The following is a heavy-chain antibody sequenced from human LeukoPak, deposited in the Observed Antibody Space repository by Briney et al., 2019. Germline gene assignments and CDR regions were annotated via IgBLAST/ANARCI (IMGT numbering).Heavy chain of an antibody. CDR1: GGSISNYY. CDR2: IYTSGST. D-gene: IGHD3-10*01. J-gene: IGHJ4*02. Sequence: IPSETLSLTCTVSGGSISNYYWSWIRQPAGKGLEWIGRIYTSGSTNFNPSLKSRVTMSLDTSKNQFSLKLSSVTAADTAVYYCARVRSYGGYYGSGTFDYWGQGTLVTVSS. CDR3: ARVRSYGGYYGSGTFDY. V-gene: IGHV4-4*07.